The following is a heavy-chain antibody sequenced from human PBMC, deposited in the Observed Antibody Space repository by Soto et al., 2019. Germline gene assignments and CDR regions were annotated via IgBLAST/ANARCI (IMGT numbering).Heavy chain of an antibody. D-gene: IGHD2-8*02. CDR1: GGSITSVNHY. CDR2: IFDSGTT. V-gene: IGHV4-31*02. Sequence: QVQLEQSGPRLVKPSQTLSLTCNISGGSITSVNHYWSWIRQSPGEGLEWIGDIFDSGTTHYNPSLQGRVTISGDTSQSQFSLTIHSVTVADTAVYYCAREVGGTGAFDYWGEGTLVTVSS. CDR3: AREVGGTGAFDY. J-gene: IGHJ4*02.